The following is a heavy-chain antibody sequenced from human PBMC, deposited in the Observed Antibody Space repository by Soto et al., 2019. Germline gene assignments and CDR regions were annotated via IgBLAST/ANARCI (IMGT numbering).Heavy chain of an antibody. V-gene: IGHV3-74*01. CDR2: IDNAGSIT. CDR3: ARGLLHLYGMDV. CDR1: GFTFSSYW. D-gene: IGHD2-15*01. Sequence: GGSLRLSCAASGFTFSSYWMHWVRQAPGKGLVWVSRIDNAGSITNYADSVKGRFTTSRDNAKNTLYLQMNSLRAEDTAVYYCARGLLHLYGMDVWGQGTTVTVSS. J-gene: IGHJ6*02.